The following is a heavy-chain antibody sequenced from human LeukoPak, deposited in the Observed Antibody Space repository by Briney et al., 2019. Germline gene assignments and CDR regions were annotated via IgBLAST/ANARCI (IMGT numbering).Heavy chain of an antibody. J-gene: IGHJ4*02. CDR2: ISDSGST. Sequence: SSETLSLTCSVSDGSINSYYWNWIRRPPGKGLEWIGYISDSGSTNYNPSLKSRVTISVDTSKNQFSLMLSSETAADTAVYYCARGYDSSAYYPFNYWGQGTLVTVSS. V-gene: IGHV4-59*01. D-gene: IGHD3-22*01. CDR3: ARGYDSSAYYPFNY. CDR1: DGSINSYY.